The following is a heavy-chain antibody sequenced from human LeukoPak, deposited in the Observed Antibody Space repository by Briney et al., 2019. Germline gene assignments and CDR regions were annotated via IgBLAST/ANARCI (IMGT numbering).Heavy chain of an antibody. V-gene: IGHV1-58*02. Sequence: SVKVSCKASGFIFTSSAIQWVRQARGQRLEWIGWIVVGSGNTNLAQQFQGRVTLTRDMSTSTAYMELSSLRFEDTAVYYCAAGMGEIPRAFNIWGQGTMVTVSS. CDR3: AAGMGEIPRAFNI. J-gene: IGHJ3*02. CDR1: GFIFTSSA. CDR2: IVVGSGNT. D-gene: IGHD1-26*01.